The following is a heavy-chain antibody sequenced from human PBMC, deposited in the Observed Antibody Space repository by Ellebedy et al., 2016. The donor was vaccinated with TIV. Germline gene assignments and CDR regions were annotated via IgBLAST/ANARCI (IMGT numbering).Heavy chain of an antibody. D-gene: IGHD3-22*01. Sequence: AASVKVSCKASGGTFSSYTISWVRQAPGQGLEWMGGIIPIFATANYAQKFQGRVTITADESTSTAYMELSSLRSEDTAVNYCARDSSGYYYTVGAFDIWGQGTMVTVSS. J-gene: IGHJ3*02. CDR2: IIPIFATA. CDR3: ARDSSGYYYTVGAFDI. CDR1: GGTFSSYT. V-gene: IGHV1-69*13.